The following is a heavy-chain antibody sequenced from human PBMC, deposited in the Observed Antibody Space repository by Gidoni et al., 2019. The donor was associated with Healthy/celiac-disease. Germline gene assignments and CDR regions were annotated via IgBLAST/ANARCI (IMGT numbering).Heavy chain of an antibody. V-gene: IGHV4-39*01. J-gene: IGHJ2*01. CDR3: ARRLGLMVYAIRRWYFDL. D-gene: IGHD2-8*01. Sequence: QLQLQESGPGLVKPSETLSLTCTVSGGSISSSSYYWGWIRQPPGKGLEWIGSIYYSGSTYYNPSLKSRVTISVDTSKNQFSLKLSSVTAADTAVYYCARRLGLMVYAIRRWYFDLWGRGTLVTVSS. CDR1: GGSISSSSYY. CDR2: IYYSGST.